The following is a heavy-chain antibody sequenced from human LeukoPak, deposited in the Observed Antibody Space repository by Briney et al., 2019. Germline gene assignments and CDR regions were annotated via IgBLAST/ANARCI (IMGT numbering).Heavy chain of an antibody. V-gene: IGHV3-23*01. CDR1: GFTFSSYA. J-gene: IGHJ4*02. D-gene: IGHD2-8*01. CDR2: ISGSGGSA. Sequence: PGGSLRLSCAASGFTFSSYAMSWVRQAPGKGLEWVSAISGSGGSAYYADSVKGRFTISRDNSKNTLYLQTNSLRAEDTAVYYCAKCIWLRGKFDYWGQGTLVTVSS. CDR3: AKCIWLRGKFDY.